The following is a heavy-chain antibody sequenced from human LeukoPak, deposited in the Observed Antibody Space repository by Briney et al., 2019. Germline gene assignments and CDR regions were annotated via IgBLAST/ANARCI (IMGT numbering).Heavy chain of an antibody. D-gene: IGHD6-19*01. CDR2: ISSSSSTI. J-gene: IGHJ4*02. V-gene: IGHV3-48*01. CDR1: GFTFSSYS. Sequence: GGSLRLSCAASGFTFSSYSMNWVRQAPGKGLEWVSYISSSSSTIYYADSVKGRFTISRDNAKNSLYLQMNSLRAEDTAVYYCARTYSSGWRYFDYWGQGTLVTVSS. CDR3: ARTYSSGWRYFDY.